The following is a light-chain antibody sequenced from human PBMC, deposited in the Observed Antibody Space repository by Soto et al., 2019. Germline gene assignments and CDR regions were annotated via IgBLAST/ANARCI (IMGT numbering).Light chain of an antibody. CDR2: DAS. Sequence: DIQMTQSPSTLSASVGDRVTITCRASESISSWLAWYQQKPGKAPKLLIYDASSLESGVPSSFSGSGSGTEFTLTFSSLQPDDFATYYCEQYNSYPLTYAPGTKVDIK. CDR1: ESISSW. J-gene: IGKJ3*01. CDR3: EQYNSYPLT. V-gene: IGKV1-5*01.